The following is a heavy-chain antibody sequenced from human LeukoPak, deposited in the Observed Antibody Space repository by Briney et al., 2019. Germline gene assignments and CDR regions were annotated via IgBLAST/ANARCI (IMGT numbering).Heavy chain of an antibody. CDR3: AREEDIVMAAAVNFDF. D-gene: IGHD2-21*02. V-gene: IGHV6-1*01. J-gene: IGHJ4*02. Sequence: SQTLSLTCAISGDIVSSNSAAWTWIRQSPSRGLERLGRAYYRYTWHHDYAESVKNRMTISPDTSKNQFSMHMNSVTPEDTAVYYCAREEDIVMAAAVNFDFWGQGTLVTVSS. CDR1: GDIVSSNSAA. CDR2: AYYRYTWHH.